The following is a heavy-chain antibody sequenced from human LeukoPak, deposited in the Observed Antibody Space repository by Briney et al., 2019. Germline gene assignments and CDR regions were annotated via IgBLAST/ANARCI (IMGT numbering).Heavy chain of an antibody. J-gene: IGHJ4*02. CDR3: ANWQSGSRVFFDY. CDR2: ISFDGNNE. D-gene: IGHD1-26*01. Sequence: GGSLRLSCAASGFTFSTYGMHWVRQAPGKGLEWVAVISFDGNNEYYADSVKGRFTISRDNSKNTLYLHMNSLRAEDTAVYYCANWQSGSRVFFDYWGQGTLVTVSS. CDR1: GFTFSTYG. V-gene: IGHV3-30*18.